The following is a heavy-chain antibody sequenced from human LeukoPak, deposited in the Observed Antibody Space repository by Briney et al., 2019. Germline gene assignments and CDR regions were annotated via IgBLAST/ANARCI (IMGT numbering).Heavy chain of an antibody. D-gene: IGHD2-8*02. V-gene: IGHV3-23*01. CDR3: AKGGGEATVEVSAAGVFQY. J-gene: IGHJ4*02. CDR2: ISGTTGKA. Sequence: GGSLRLSCGASGFTFSNYFVNWVRQGPGEGLEWISGISGTTGKAYCADSVKGRFTISRDNSKNTLFLQMDRLRAEDTAVYYCAKGGGEATVEVSAAGVFQYWGQGTLVTVSS. CDR1: GFTFSNYF.